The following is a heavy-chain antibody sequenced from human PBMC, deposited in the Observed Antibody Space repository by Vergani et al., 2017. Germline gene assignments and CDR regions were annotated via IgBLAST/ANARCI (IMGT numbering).Heavy chain of an antibody. CDR3: ASGVPGYQLATQYFQH. V-gene: IGHV3-21*01. CDR2: ISSSSSYR. CDR1: GFTFGSYS. D-gene: IGHD2-2*01. J-gene: IGHJ1*01. Sequence: EVQLVESGGGLVKPGGSLRLSCVASGFTFGSYSMNWVRQAPGKGLEWVSFISSSSSYRYYADSVKGRFTISRDNGEYSLLLQMNSLRPEATAVYYCASGVPGYQLATQYFQHWGQGTLVTVSS.